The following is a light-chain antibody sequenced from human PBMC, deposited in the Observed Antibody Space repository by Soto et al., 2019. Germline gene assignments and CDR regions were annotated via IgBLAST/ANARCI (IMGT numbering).Light chain of an antibody. CDR1: SSNIGNNF. Sequence: QSVLTQPPSASGTPGQSVTISCSGSSSNIGNNFVFWYHQVPGTAPVLLIYANTQRSSGVPDRVSGSKSGTSASLAISGLRDDDEGDYYCAVWDDGLSGWVLGGGTKSPS. CDR2: ANT. J-gene: IGLJ3*02. CDR3: AVWDDGLSGWV. V-gene: IGLV1-47*02.